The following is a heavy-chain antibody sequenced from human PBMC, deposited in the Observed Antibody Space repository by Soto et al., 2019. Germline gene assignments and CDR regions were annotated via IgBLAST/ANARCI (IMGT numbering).Heavy chain of an antibody. CDR2: ISAHNGNT. Sequence: QVHLVQSGAEVKKSGASVKVSCKGSGYDFTTYGITWVRQAPGQGLEWMAWISAHNGNTDYAQKLQGRLTVTRDTSTGTAYMELRSLRSDDTAVYYCARGRYGDYWGQGALVTVSS. CDR3: ARGRYGDY. CDR1: GYDFTTYG. V-gene: IGHV1-18*01. J-gene: IGHJ4*02. D-gene: IGHD1-1*01.